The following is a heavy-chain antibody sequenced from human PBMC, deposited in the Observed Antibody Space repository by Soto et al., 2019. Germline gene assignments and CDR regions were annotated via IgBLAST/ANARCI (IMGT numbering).Heavy chain of an antibody. D-gene: IGHD2-21*01. CDR2: MYHTGTT. CDR1: GGSISRGGYS. J-gene: IGHJ5*02. CDR3: ARGVGDNPVQPSDL. V-gene: IGHV4-30-2*01. Sequence: QMQLQESGSGLVRPSQTLSLTCGVSGGSISRGGYSWNWIRQPPGKGLEWIGYMYHTGTTNYNPSLKRRVTISIDSSQNQFSLRLTSVTASDTAVYFCARGVGDNPVQPSDLWGQGTLVTLSS.